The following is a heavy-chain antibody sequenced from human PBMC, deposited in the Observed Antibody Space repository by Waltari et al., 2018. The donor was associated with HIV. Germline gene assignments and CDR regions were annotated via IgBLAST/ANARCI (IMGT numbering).Heavy chain of an antibody. J-gene: IGHJ4*02. CDR3: ARGGRTTVRHHFDY. Sequence: QVQLVESGVGLVKPGGSLRLSCAASGFTFSDYYMSWIRQAPRKGLEWVSYISRSGSSIYYADSVKGRFTISRDTAKNSLYLQMNSLRAEDTAVYYCARGGRTTVRHHFDYWGQGTLVTVSS. V-gene: IGHV3-11*01. CDR1: GFTFSDYY. D-gene: IGHD3-10*01. CDR2: ISRSGSSI.